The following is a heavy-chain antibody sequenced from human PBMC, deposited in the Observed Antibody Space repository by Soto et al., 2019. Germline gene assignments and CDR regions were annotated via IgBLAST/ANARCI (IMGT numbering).Heavy chain of an antibody. V-gene: IGHV3-48*02. Sequence: PGGSLRLSCATSGFTFTSYSMNWVRQAPGRGLEWLSYISSSSNTIFYADSVKGRFTISRDSANSSLSLQLTSLRDGDTALYFCARRLGWRRGPFDFWGQGTPVTVSS. J-gene: IGHJ4*02. CDR2: ISSSSNTI. CDR3: ARRLGWRRGPFDF. D-gene: IGHD6-19*01. CDR1: GFTFTSYS.